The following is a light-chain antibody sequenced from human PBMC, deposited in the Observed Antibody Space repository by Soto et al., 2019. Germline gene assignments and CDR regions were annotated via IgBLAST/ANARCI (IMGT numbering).Light chain of an antibody. V-gene: IGKV1-12*01. CDR2: GAS. Sequence: DIQMTQSPSSVSASVGDRVTITCRASQGISSWLAWYQQKPGQAPKLLISGASSLQSGVPSRFSGSGSGTHFTLTISRLQPEDFATYYCQHTSSFPPITFGQGTRLEIK. J-gene: IGKJ5*01. CDR1: QGISSW. CDR3: QHTSSFPPIT.